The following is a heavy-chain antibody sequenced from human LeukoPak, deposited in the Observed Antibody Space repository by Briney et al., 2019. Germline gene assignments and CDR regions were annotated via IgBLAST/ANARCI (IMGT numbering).Heavy chain of an antibody. Sequence: SETLSLTCAVYNGSLSEYYWSWIRQPPGKGLEWIGEINHSGSTTYDPSLQSRVTMSVDTSKNQFSLEVSSVTAADTAVYYCAGWDAHYHFFDYWVPGIPLTVSS. V-gene: IGHV4-34*01. J-gene: IGHJ4*02. CDR2: INHSGST. D-gene: IGHD4/OR15-4a*01. CDR3: AGWDAHYHFFDY. CDR1: NGSLSEYY.